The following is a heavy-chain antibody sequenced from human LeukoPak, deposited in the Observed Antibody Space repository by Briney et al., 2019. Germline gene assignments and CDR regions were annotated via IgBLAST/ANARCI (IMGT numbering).Heavy chain of an antibody. CDR2: ISWDGGST. V-gene: IGHV3-43D*04. CDR3: AKDMAAAGIAGYYYYYGMDV. D-gene: IGHD6-13*01. Sequence: GGSLRLSCAASGFTFDDYAMHWVRQAPGKGLEWVSLISWDGGSTYYADSAKGRFTISRDNNKNSLYLQMNSLRAEDTALYYCAKDMAAAGIAGYYYYYGMDVWGKGTTVTVSS. CDR1: GFTFDDYA. J-gene: IGHJ6*04.